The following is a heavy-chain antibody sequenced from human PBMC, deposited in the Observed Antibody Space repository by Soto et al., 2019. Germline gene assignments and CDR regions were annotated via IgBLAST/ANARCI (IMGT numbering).Heavy chain of an antibody. J-gene: IGHJ4*02. CDR3: ARDGYSSYFDY. CDR1: GGSISSYY. V-gene: IGHV4-59*01. D-gene: IGHD6-13*01. CDR2: MYYSGRT. Sequence: QVQLQESGPGLVKPSETLSLTCTVSGGSISSYYWSWIRQPPGKGLEWIGYMYYSGRTNYNPSLKSRVTISVDTSKNQFSLKLSSVTAADAAVYYYARDGYSSYFDYWGQGTLVPVSS.